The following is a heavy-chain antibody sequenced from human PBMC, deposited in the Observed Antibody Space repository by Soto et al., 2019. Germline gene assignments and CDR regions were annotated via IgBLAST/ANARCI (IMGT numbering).Heavy chain of an antibody. CDR3: ARDRKPQRWNLVYYYYMDV. V-gene: IGHV3-74*01. CDR2: INSDGSST. Sequence: GGSLRLSCAASGFTFSSYWMHWVRQAPGKGLVWVSRINSDGSSTSYADSVKGRLTISRDNAKNTLYLQMNSLRAEDTAVYYCARDRKPQRWNLVYYYYMDVWGKGTTVTVSS. J-gene: IGHJ6*03. CDR1: GFTFSSYW. D-gene: IGHD1-7*01.